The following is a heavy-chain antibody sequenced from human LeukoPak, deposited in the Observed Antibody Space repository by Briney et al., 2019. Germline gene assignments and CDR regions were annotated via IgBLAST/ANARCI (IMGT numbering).Heavy chain of an antibody. D-gene: IGHD6-13*01. Sequence: GGSLRLTCAASACAISSYWLSWVGQAPGKGLEWVANIKADGSEKNYGDSVKGRFTISRDNAKSSLYLQMSSLRAEETAVYYCARESYTAAGTDYWGQGTLVTVSS. J-gene: IGHJ4*02. CDR2: IKADGSEK. CDR1: ACAISSYW. V-gene: IGHV3-7*05. CDR3: ARESYTAAGTDY.